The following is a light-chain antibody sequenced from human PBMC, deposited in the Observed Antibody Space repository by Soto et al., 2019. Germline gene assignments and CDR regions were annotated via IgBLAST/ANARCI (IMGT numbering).Light chain of an antibody. V-gene: IGKV3-20*01. CDR3: QQYGSWT. Sequence: EIVLTQSPGTLSLSPGERATLSFRASQSVTSPFLAWYQQKPGQPPRLLIYSTSGRATGIPDRFSGSGSGTDFTLTISRLEPEDFAVYYCQQYGSWTFGQGTKVDIK. J-gene: IGKJ1*01. CDR2: STS. CDR1: QSVTSPF.